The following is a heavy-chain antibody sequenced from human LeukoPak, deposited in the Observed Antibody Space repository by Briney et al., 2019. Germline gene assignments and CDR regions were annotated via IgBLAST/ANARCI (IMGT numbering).Heavy chain of an antibody. CDR2: ISSSSSYI. CDR1: GFTFSSYS. J-gene: IGHJ4*02. CDR3: AREAGLSGVYYFDF. Sequence: GGPLRLSCAASGFTFSSYSMNWVRQAPGNGLEWVSSISSSSSYIYYADSVKGRFTISRDNAKNSLYLQMNRLRAEDTAVYYCAREAGLSGVYYFDFWGQGTLVTVSS. D-gene: IGHD3-16*02. V-gene: IGHV3-21*01.